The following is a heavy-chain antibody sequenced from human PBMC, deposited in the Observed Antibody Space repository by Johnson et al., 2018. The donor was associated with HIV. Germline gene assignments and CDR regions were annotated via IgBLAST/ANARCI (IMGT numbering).Heavy chain of an antibody. D-gene: IGHD1-1*01. CDR1: GFTVSVTY. Sequence: QVQVVESGGGLVQPGGSLRLSCAASGFTVSVTYMSWVRQAPGKGLEWVSYISSSGSNIYYADSVKGRFTISRDNAKNSLYLQMNSLRVEDTAVYYCARGITTDDAFDIWGQGTMVTVSS. J-gene: IGHJ3*02. CDR2: ISSSGSNI. CDR3: ARGITTDDAFDI. V-gene: IGHV3-11*04.